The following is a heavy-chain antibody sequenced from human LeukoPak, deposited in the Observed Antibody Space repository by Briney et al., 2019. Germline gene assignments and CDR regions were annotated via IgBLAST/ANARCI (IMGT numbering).Heavy chain of an antibody. CDR1: GLTVSSNY. CDR2: IYSGGST. J-gene: IGHJ4*02. V-gene: IGHV3-66*01. Sequence: GGSLRLSCAASGLTVSSNYMSWVRQAPGKGLEWVSVIYSGGSTYYADSVKGRFTISRDNSKNTLYLQMNSLRAEDTAVYYCAWGEFYSSSFDYWGQGTLVTVSS. CDR3: AWGEFYSSSFDY. D-gene: IGHD6-13*01.